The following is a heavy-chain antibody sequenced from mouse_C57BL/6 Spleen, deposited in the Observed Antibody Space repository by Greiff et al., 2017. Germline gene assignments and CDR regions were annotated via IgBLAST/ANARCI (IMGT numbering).Heavy chain of an antibody. CDR3: ARLHYYGSSYFDY. J-gene: IGHJ2*01. D-gene: IGHD1-1*01. Sequence: EVQRVESGGGLVKPGGSLKLSCAASGFTFSSYTMSWVRQTPEKRLEWVATISGGGGNTYYPDSVKGRFTISRDNAKNTLYLQMSSLRSEDTALYYCARLHYYGSSYFDYWGQGTTLTVSS. CDR2: ISGGGGNT. V-gene: IGHV5-9*01. CDR1: GFTFSSYT.